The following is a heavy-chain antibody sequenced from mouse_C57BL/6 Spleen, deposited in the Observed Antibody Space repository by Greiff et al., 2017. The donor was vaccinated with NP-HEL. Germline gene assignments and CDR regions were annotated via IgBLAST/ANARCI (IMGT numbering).Heavy chain of an antibody. J-gene: IGHJ2*01. D-gene: IGHD3-2*02. V-gene: IGHV1-50*01. CDR1: GYTFTSYW. CDR2: IDPSDSYT. Sequence: QVQLQQPGAELVKPGASVKLSCKASGYTFTSYWMQWVKQRPGQGLEWIGEIDPSDSYTNYHQKFKGKATLTVDTSSSTAYMQLSSLTSEDAAVYYCAVTAQATNFDYWGQGTTLTVSS. CDR3: AVTAQATNFDY.